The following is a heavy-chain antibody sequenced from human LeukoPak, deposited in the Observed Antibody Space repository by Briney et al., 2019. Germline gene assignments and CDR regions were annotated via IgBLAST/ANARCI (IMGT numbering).Heavy chain of an antibody. CDR3: ARVISGYDPLHFDY. CDR1: GGSISSGDYY. D-gene: IGHD5-12*01. Sequence: SQTLSLTCTVSGGSISSGDYYWSWIRQPPGKGLEWIGYIYYSGSTHYNPSLKSRVTISVDTSKNQFSLKLSSVTAADTAVYYCARVISGYDPLHFDYWGQGTLVTVSS. J-gene: IGHJ4*02. V-gene: IGHV4-30-4*01. CDR2: IYYSGST.